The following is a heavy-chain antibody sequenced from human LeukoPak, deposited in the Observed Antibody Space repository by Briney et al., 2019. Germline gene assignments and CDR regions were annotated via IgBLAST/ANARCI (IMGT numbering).Heavy chain of an antibody. Sequence: PSETLSLTCTVSGGSISSSSYYWGWIRQPPGKGLEWIGSIYYSGSTYYNPSLKSRVTISVDTSKNQFSLKLSSVTAADTAVYYCARVGGFITGTGNWFDPWGQGTLVTVSS. V-gene: IGHV4-39*07. CDR2: IYYSGST. CDR3: ARVGGFITGTGNWFDP. J-gene: IGHJ5*02. D-gene: IGHD1-20*01. CDR1: GGSISSSSYY.